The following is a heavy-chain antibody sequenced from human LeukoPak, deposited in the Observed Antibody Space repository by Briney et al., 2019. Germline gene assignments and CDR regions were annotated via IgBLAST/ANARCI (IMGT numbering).Heavy chain of an antibody. J-gene: IGHJ4*02. V-gene: IGHV3-7*01. Sequence: GGSLRLSCTGSGFIFSNFWMGWARQGPGKGLQWVASINRDGSEKHPVDSVKGRFTISRDNAKNSVYLQMNGLTVEDTAVYYCAKDQVYGSGSYSKYYFDSWGQGTLVTVSS. CDR3: AKDQVYGSGSYSKYYFDS. CDR2: INRDGSEK. CDR1: GFIFSNFW. D-gene: IGHD3-10*01.